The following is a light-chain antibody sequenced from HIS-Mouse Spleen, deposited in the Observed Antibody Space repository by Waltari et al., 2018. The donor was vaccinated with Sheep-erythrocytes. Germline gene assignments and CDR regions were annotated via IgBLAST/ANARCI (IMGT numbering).Light chain of an antibody. CDR1: SSDVGSYNL. V-gene: IGLV2-23*01. CDR2: EGS. Sequence: QSALTQPASVSGSPGQSITISCTGTSSDVGSYNLVSWYQQHPGKAPKLMIYEGSKRPSRVYNRFSGSKSGNTASLTISGLQAEDEADYYCCSYAGSSTWVFGGGTKLTVL. CDR3: CSYAGSSTWV. J-gene: IGLJ3*02.